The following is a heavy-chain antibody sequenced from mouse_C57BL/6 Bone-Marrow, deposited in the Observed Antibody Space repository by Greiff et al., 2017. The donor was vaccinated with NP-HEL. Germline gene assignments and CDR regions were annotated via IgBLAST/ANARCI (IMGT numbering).Heavy chain of an antibody. CDR2: IDPSDSYT. J-gene: IGHJ2*01. CDR1: GYTFTSYW. V-gene: IGHV1-69*01. Sequence: VQLQQPGAELVMPGASVKLSCKASGYTFTSYWMHWVKQRPGQGLEWIGEIDPSDSYTNYNQKFKGKSTLTVDKSSSTAYMQLSSLTSEDSAVYYCARRRYYSDYFDYWGQGTTLTVSS. CDR3: ARRRYYSDYFDY. D-gene: IGHD1-1*01.